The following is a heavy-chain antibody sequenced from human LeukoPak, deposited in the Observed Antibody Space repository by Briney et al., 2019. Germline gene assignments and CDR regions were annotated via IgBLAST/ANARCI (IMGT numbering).Heavy chain of an antibody. CDR1: GLTLSTNA. J-gene: IGHJ4*02. CDR3: AKDVGKWESLHFFDY. V-gene: IGHV3-23*01. Sequence: GSLRLSCLTSGLTLSTNAMSWVRQAPGKGLEWISGISGSGASTYYADSVKGRFTISRDDSRNTLYLQMNSLRGDDTAVYYCAKDVGKWESLHFFDYWGQGTLVTVSS. D-gene: IGHD1-26*01. CDR2: ISGSGAST.